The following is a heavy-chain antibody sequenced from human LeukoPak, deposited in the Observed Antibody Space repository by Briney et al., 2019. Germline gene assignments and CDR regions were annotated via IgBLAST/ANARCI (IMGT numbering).Heavy chain of an antibody. D-gene: IGHD6-13*01. CDR3: AGADRRRPPSSIGWYSENIFDY. CDR2: INPSGAST. J-gene: IGHJ4*02. V-gene: IGHV1-46*01. Sequence: ASVKVSCKASGYTFTDFYMNWVRQAPGQGLEWMGIINPSGASTRYAQNFQGRVTMTRDTSTSTVYMELNSLRSEDTAVYYCAGADRRRPPSSIGWYSENIFDYWGQGTLVTVSS. CDR1: GYTFTDFY.